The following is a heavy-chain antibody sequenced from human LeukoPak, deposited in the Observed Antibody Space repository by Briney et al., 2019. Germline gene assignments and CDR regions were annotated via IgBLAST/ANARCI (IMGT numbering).Heavy chain of an antibody. CDR1: GGSISSGGYS. V-gene: IGHV4-30-2*01. J-gene: IGHJ5*02. D-gene: IGHD6-19*01. Sequence: PSETLSLTCAVSGGSISSGGYSWSWIRQPPGKGLEWIGYIYHSGSTYYNPSLKSRVTISVDRSKNQFSLKLSSVTAADTAVYYCARGSMWSSGWYGWRNWFDPWGQGTLVTVSS. CDR3: ARGSMWSSGWYGWRNWFDP. CDR2: IYHSGST.